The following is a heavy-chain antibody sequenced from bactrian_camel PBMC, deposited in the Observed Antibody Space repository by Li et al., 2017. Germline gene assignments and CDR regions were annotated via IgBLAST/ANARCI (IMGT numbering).Heavy chain of an antibody. V-gene: IGHV3S63*01. Sequence: HVQLVESGGGSVQAGESLSLSCEVSGYTTCMAWFRQAPGKERGGISCISKTGGYTYYIDSVKGRFTISRDTAKNTVYLQMNNLKSEDTALYYCATDWRTSNCYWGQGTQVTVS. J-gene: IGHJ4*01. CDR3: ATDWRTSNCY. CDR1: GYTTC. CDR2: ISKTGGYT. D-gene: IGHD1*01.